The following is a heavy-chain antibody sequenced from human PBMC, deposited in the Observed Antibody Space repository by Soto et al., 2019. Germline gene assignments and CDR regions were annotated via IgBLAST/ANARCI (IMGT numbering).Heavy chain of an antibody. CDR1: GYSFTSYW. Sequence: LGESLKISCKGSGYSFTSYWIGWVRQMPGKGLEWMGIIYPGDSGTRYSPSFQGQVTISADKSISTAYLQWSSLKASDTAMYYCARRRYVVVVPAAIQVIAAAGDAFDIWGQGTMVTVSS. CDR2: IYPGDSGT. CDR3: ARRRYVVVVPAAIQVIAAAGDAFDI. D-gene: IGHD2-2*02. J-gene: IGHJ3*02. V-gene: IGHV5-51*01.